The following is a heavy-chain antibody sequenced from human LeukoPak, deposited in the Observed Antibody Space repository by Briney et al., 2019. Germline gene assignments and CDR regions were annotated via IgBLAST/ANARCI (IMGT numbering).Heavy chain of an antibody. D-gene: IGHD3-10*01. CDR1: GYTFTSYG. J-gene: IGHJ6*02. CDR2: ISAYNGNT. Sequence: ASVKVSCKASGYTFTSYGISWVRQAPGQGLEWMGWISAYNGNTNYAQKLQGRVTMTTDTSTSTAYMELRSLRSDDTAVYYCARFSTSGSYDYYYYGMDVWGQGTTVTVSS. CDR3: ARFSTSGSYDYYYYGMDV. V-gene: IGHV1-18*01.